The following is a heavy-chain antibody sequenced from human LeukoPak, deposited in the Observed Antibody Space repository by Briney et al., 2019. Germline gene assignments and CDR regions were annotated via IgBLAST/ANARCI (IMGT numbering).Heavy chain of an antibody. J-gene: IGHJ4*02. V-gene: IGHV1-3*01. D-gene: IGHD6-13*01. Sequence: GASVKVSCKASGYTFTSYAMHWVRQAPGQRLEWMGWINAGNGITKYSQKFQGRVTITRDTSASTAYMELSSLRSEDTAVYYCARAIIAAAAGEFDYWGQGTLVTVSS. CDR3: ARAIIAAAAGEFDY. CDR2: INAGNGIT. CDR1: GYTFTSYA.